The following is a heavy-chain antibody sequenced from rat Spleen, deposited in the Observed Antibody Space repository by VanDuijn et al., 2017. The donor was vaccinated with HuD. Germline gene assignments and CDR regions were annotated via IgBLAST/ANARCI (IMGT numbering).Heavy chain of an antibody. CDR1: RFTFSDYY. J-gene: IGHJ2*01. V-gene: IGHV5-25*01. Sequence: EVQLVESGGGLVQPGGSLKLSCAASRFTFSDYYMAWVRQAPTKGLEWVASISGGGGNTYYRDSVQGRFTISRDNAKSTLKLEMDSLRSEDTATYYCTKGGEQPYWGQGVMVTVSS. CDR2: ISGGGGNT. D-gene: IGHD1-10*01. CDR3: TKGGEQPY.